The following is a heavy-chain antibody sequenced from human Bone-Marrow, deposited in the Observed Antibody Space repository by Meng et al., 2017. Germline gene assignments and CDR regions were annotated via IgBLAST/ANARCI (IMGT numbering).Heavy chain of an antibody. CDR2: INAVFGST. Sequence: KVSCKALGGIFSNYVIGWVRQAPGQGLEWMGGINAVFGSTNYAQKFQDRVTITSDESTSTVYMELTRLTSEDTAMYFCARKAGNCISTTCYSLDYWGQGTLVTVSS. J-gene: IGHJ4*02. V-gene: IGHV1-69*01. D-gene: IGHD2-2*01. CDR1: GGIFSNYV. CDR3: ARKAGNCISTTCYSLDY.